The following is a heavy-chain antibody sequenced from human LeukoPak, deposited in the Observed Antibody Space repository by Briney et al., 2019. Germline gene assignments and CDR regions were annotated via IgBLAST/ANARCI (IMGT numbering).Heavy chain of an antibody. J-gene: IGHJ4*02. CDR1: GGTLSSYA. V-gene: IGHV1-69*04. Sequence: SVKVSCKASGGTLSSYAISWVRQAPGQGLEWMGRIIPILGIANYAQKFQGRVTMTRNTSISTAYMELSSLRSEDTAVYYCARGRVYGSGSYGVYWGQGTLVTVSS. D-gene: IGHD3-10*01. CDR3: ARGRVYGSGSYGVY. CDR2: IIPILGIA.